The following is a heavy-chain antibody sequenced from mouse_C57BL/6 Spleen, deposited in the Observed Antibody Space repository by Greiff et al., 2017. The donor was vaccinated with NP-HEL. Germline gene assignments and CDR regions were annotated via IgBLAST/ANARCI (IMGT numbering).Heavy chain of an antibody. CDR1: GFTFSSYA. D-gene: IGHD1-1*01. CDR3: ARDFPYYYGSSSWFAY. Sequence: EVNVVESGGGLVKPGGSLKLSCAASGFTFSSYAMSWVRQTPEKRLEWVATISDGGSYTYYPDNVKGRFTISRDNAKNNLYLQMSHLKSEDTAMYYCARDFPYYYGSSSWFAYWGQGTLVTVSA. J-gene: IGHJ3*01. V-gene: IGHV5-4*01. CDR2: ISDGGSYT.